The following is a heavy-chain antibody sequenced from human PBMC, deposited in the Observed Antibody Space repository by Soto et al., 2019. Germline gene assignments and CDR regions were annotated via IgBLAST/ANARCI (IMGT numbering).Heavy chain of an antibody. Sequence: SETLSLTCTVSGGCISSGDYYWSWIRQPPGKGLEWIGYIYYSGSTYYNPSLKSRVTISVDTSKNQFSLKLSSVTAADTAVYYCARDSRYSYDFWSGYSYNWFDPWGQGTLVTVSS. CDR3: ARDSRYSYDFWSGYSYNWFDP. V-gene: IGHV4-30-4*01. J-gene: IGHJ5*02. CDR2: IYYSGST. D-gene: IGHD3-3*01. CDR1: GGCISSGDYY.